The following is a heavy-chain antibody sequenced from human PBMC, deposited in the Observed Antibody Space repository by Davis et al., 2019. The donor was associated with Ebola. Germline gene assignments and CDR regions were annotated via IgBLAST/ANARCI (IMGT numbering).Heavy chain of an antibody. CDR2: INAGNGNT. CDR1: GYTSTSYA. J-gene: IGHJ6*02. Sequence: ASVKVSCKASGYTSTSYAMHWVRQAPGQRLEWMGWINAGNGNTKYSQKFKGRVTITRDTSASTAYMELSSLRSEDTAVYYCAREVVPAALYYYYYGMDVWGQGTTVTVSS. D-gene: IGHD2-2*01. CDR3: AREVVPAALYYYYYGMDV. V-gene: IGHV1-3*01.